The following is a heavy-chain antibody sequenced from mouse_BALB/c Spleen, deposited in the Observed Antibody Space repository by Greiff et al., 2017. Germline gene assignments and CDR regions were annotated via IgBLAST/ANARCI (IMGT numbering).Heavy chain of an antibody. D-gene: IGHD1-1*01. CDR1: GYSITSDYA. CDR2: ISYSGST. V-gene: IGHV3-2*02. J-gene: IGHJ4*01. CDR3: ARGSYYGSSYRYAMDY. Sequence: EVQRLESGPGLVKPSQSLSLTCTVTGYSITSDYAWNWIRQFPGNKLEWMGYISYSGSTSYNPSLKSRISITRDTSKNQFFLQLNSVTTEDTATYYCARGSYYGSSYRYAMDYWGQGTSVTVSS.